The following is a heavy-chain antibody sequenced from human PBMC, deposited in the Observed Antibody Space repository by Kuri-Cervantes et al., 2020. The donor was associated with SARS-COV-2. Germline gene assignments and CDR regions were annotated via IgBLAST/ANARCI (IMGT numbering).Heavy chain of an antibody. CDR3: ARIFYSDYVWS. D-gene: IGHD3-16*01. Sequence: SETLSLTCTVSGGSISSHYWSWIRQPPGKGLEWIGYIYYSGSTNYNPSLKSRVTISVDTSKNQFSLKLSSVTAADTAVYYCARIFYSDYVWSWGQGTLVTVSS. V-gene: IGHV4-59*08. CDR1: GGSISSHY. CDR2: IYYSGST. J-gene: IGHJ5*02.